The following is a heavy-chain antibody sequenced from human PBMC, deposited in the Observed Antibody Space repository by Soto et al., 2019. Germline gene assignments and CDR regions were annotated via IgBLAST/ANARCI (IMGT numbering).Heavy chain of an antibody. CDR1: GDSISSYY. V-gene: IGHV4-59*08. CDR2: IYYSGST. CDR3: ARNQLGHSYYYMDV. Sequence: PSETLSLTCTVSGDSISSYYWSWIRQPPGKGLEWIGYIYYSGSTSSNPSLESRVTISEDTSTNQFSLQLSSVTAADTAVYYCARNQLGHSYYYMDVWGKGTTVTVSS. D-gene: IGHD7-27*01. J-gene: IGHJ6*03.